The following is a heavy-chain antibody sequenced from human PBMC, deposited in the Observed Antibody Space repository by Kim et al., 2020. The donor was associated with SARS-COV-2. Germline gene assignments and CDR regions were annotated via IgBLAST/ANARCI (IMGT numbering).Heavy chain of an antibody. Sequence: SQTLSLTCTVSGGSISSYYWSWIRQPAGKGLEWIGRIYTSGSTNYNPSLKSRVTMSVDTSKNQFSLKLSSVTAADTAVYYCARVEMATMGFGFDYWGQGTLVTVSS. J-gene: IGHJ4*02. CDR2: IYTSGST. CDR1: GGSISSYY. CDR3: ARVEMATMGFGFDY. D-gene: IGHD5-12*01. V-gene: IGHV4-4*07.